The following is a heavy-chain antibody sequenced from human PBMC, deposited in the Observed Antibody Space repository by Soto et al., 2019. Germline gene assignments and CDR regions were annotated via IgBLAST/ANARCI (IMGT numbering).Heavy chain of an antibody. Sequence: SETLSLTCTASGGSISSYYWSWIRQPAGKGLEWIGRIYTSGSTNYNPSLKSRVTMSVDTSKNQFSLKLSSVTAADTAVYYCARLLHDSSGYYLDYWGQGTLVTVSS. V-gene: IGHV4-4*07. CDR1: GGSISSYY. CDR3: ARLLHDSSGYYLDY. J-gene: IGHJ4*02. D-gene: IGHD3-22*01. CDR2: IYTSGST.